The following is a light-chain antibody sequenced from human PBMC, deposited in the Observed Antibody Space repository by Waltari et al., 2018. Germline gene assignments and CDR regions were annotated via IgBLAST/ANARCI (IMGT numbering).Light chain of an antibody. Sequence: QSALTQPAAVSGSPGQSVTISCTGASSDIVRYDLVSWYQQHPGNAPKLVISDVTKRPSGVSDRFSGSKSGDTASLTISGLQFEDEADYYCCSYAGNYIWVFGGGTRLTVL. J-gene: IGLJ3*02. CDR3: CSYAGNYIWV. CDR1: SSDIVRYDL. CDR2: DVT. V-gene: IGLV2-23*02.